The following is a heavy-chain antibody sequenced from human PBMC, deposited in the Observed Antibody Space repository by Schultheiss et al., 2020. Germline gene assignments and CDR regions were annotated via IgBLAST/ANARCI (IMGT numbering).Heavy chain of an antibody. CDR1: GYTFTSYG. CDR3: AKRSNYPKYYYFDY. J-gene: IGHJ4*02. CDR2: INPSGGST. Sequence: ASVKVSCKASGYTFTSYGISWVRQAPGQGLEWMGIINPSGGSTSYAQKFQGRVTMTRDTSTSTVYMELSSLRSEDTAVYYCAKRSNYPKYYYFDYWGQGTLVTVSS. V-gene: IGHV1-46*01. D-gene: IGHD5-24*01.